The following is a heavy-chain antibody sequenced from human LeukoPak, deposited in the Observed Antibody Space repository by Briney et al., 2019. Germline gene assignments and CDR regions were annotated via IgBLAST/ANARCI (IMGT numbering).Heavy chain of an antibody. Sequence: SQTLSLTCAVSGGSISSGDYSWNWTRQPPGKGLEWIGYIYHSGSTYYNPSLKSRVTISVDRSKNQFSLKLSSVTAADTAVYYCARGPTLGGGGIWGQGTMVTVSS. J-gene: IGHJ3*02. D-gene: IGHD1-26*01. CDR1: GGSISSGDYS. V-gene: IGHV4-30-2*01. CDR2: IYHSGST. CDR3: ARGPTLGGGGI.